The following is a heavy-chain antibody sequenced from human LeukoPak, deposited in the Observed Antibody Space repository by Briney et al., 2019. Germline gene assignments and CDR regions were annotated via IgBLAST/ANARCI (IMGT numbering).Heavy chain of an antibody. Sequence: GGSLRLSCATSGFTFSNYWMSWVRQAPGKGLEWVANIKQDGSEKYYVDSVKGRFTISRDNTKNSLYLQMNSLRAEDTAVYYCARRTLWFGELLGFDYWGQGTLVTVSS. CDR1: GFTFSNYW. V-gene: IGHV3-7*01. CDR3: ARRTLWFGELLGFDY. J-gene: IGHJ4*02. CDR2: IKQDGSEK. D-gene: IGHD3-10*01.